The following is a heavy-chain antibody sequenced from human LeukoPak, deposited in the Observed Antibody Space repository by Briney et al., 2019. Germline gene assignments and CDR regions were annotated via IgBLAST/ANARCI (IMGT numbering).Heavy chain of an antibody. CDR2: IHYSGST. V-gene: IGHV4-59*08. CDR1: GFTFSSYA. Sequence: PGGSLRLSCAASGFTFSSYAMHWVRQAPGKGLEWIGYIHYSGSTYYNPSLKSRVTISVDTSKSQFSLRLNSVTAADTAVYFCARQKSGTSYVFDYWGQGGMVTVSS. D-gene: IGHD1-26*01. CDR3: ARQKSGTSYVFDY. J-gene: IGHJ4*02.